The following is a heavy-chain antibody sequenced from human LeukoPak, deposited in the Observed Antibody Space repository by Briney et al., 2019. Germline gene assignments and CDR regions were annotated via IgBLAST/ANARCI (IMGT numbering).Heavy chain of an antibody. CDR3: AREEIYGNGGFDY. V-gene: IGHV1-2*04. CDR1: GYTFTSYA. J-gene: IGHJ4*02. D-gene: IGHD2-15*01. Sequence: GASVKVSCKASGYTFTSYAMHWVRQAPGQRLEWMGWINPNSGGTNYAQKFQGWVTMTRDTSSNTAYMELSRLRSDDTAVYYCAREEIYGNGGFDYWGQGTLVTVSS. CDR2: INPNSGGT.